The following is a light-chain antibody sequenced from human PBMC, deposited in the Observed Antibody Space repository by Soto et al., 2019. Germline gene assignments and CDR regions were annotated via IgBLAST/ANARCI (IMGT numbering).Light chain of an antibody. CDR2: EVS. J-gene: IGLJ3*02. Sequence: QSVLTQPASVSGSPGQSITISCTGTISDVGGYNYVSWYQQHPGKAPKLMIYEVSHRPSGVSNRFSGSKSANTASLTISGLQAEDEADYYCSSSTGSSTQVFGGGTKLTVL. V-gene: IGLV2-14*01. CDR1: ISDVGGYNY. CDR3: SSSTGSSTQV.